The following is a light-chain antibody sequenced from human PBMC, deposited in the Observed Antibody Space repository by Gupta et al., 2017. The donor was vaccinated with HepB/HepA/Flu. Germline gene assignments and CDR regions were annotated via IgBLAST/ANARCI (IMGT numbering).Light chain of an antibody. CDR3: SSYTSSSTLVV. Sequence: QSALTQPASVSGSPGQSITISCPGTSSDVGGYNYVSWYQHHPGKAPKLMIYDVSNRPSGVSNRFSGSKSGNTASLTISGLQAEDEADYYCSSYTSSSTLVVFGGGTKLTVL. J-gene: IGLJ2*01. CDR2: DVS. CDR1: SSDVGGYNY. V-gene: IGLV2-14*03.